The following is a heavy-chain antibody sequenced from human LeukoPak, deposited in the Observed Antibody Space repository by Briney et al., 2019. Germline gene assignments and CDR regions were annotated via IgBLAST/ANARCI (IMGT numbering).Heavy chain of an antibody. V-gene: IGHV3-48*01. J-gene: IGHJ5*02. D-gene: IGHD3-22*01. CDR1: GFTFSSYG. CDR3: ARDPPYDSSGYPAS. Sequence: GGSLRLSCAASGFTFSSYGMYWVRQAPGKGLEWVSYISSGSSTIYYADSVKGRFTISRDNAKNSLYLQMNSLRAEDTAVYYCARDPPYDSSGYPASWGQGTLVTVSS. CDR2: ISSGSSTI.